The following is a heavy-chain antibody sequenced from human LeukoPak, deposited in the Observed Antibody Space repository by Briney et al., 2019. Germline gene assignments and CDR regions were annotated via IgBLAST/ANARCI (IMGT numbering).Heavy chain of an antibody. J-gene: IGHJ4*02. CDR2: ISYRGST. V-gene: IGHV4-61*09. Sequence: PSETLSLTCTVSGDSISSGRYYWSWIRQPAGKGPEWIGHISYRGSTNYNPSLKSRVTISVDTSKNQLSLKLSSVTAADTAVYYCARQTGSGLFILPGGQGTLVTVSS. CDR3: ARQTGSGLFILP. CDR1: GDSISSGRYY. D-gene: IGHD3/OR15-3a*01.